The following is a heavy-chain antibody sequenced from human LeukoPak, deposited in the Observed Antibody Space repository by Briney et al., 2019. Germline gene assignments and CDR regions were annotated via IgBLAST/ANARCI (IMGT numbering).Heavy chain of an antibody. Sequence: GAPLRLSCAASGFTFSSYAMSWVRQAPGKGLEWVSAISGSGGSTYYADSVKGRFTISRDNSKNTLYLQMNSLRAEDTAVYYCAKVSVWYTKGSYGYWGQGTLVTVSS. CDR2: ISGSGGST. CDR1: GFTFSSYA. D-gene: IGHD3-16*01. CDR3: AKVSVWYTKGSYGY. V-gene: IGHV3-23*01. J-gene: IGHJ4*02.